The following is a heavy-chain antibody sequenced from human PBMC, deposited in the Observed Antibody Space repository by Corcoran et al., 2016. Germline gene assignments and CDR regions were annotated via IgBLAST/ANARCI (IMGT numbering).Heavy chain of an antibody. CDR1: GFTFSDYG. D-gene: IGHD3-22*01. Sequence: QVQLVESGGGVVQPGGSLRLSCAASGFTFSDYGMQWVRQAPGKGLEWVAVISDAGSTEYDADSVKGRFTISRDNSKNTLFLQMSSLRAEDTAVYYCAKEFLSSGYGAYFDYWGQGALVTVSS. CDR2: ISDAGSTE. CDR3: AKEFLSSGYGAYFDY. J-gene: IGHJ4*02. V-gene: IGHV3-30*18.